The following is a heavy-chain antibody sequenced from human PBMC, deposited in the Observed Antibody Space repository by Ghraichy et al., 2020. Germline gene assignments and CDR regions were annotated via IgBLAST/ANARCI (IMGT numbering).Heavy chain of an antibody. D-gene: IGHD5-24*01. CDR3: AKGRGPGAWAFDY. CDR2: MSFDGTNK. CDR1: GFIFSDNA. J-gene: IGHJ4*02. V-gene: IGHV3-30*18. Sequence: GGSLRLSCAVSGFIFSDNAMHWVRQAPGKGLEWVALMSFDGTNKYYADSVKGRFTISRENSKDTLSLQMNSLRAEDTAVYYCAKGRGPGAWAFDYWGQGTLVTVSS.